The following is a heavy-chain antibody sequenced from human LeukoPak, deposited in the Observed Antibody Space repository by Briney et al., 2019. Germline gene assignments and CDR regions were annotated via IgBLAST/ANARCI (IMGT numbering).Heavy chain of an antibody. CDR1: GFTFSSYS. CDR3: ARSIVGADMPLLDAFDI. J-gene: IGHJ3*02. D-gene: IGHD1-26*01. Sequence: AGGSLRLSCAASGFTFSSYSMNWVRQAPGKGLEWVSSISSSSSYIYYADSVKGRFTISRDNAKNSLYLQMNSLRAEDTAVYYCARSIVGADMPLLDAFDIWGQGTMVTVSS. CDR2: ISSSSSYI. V-gene: IGHV3-21*01.